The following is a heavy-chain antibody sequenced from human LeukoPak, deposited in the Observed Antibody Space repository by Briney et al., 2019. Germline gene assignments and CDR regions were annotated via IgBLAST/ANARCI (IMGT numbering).Heavy chain of an antibody. V-gene: IGHV1-2*02. CDR2: INPNSGGT. CDR3: ARDIKLLFDASDI. D-gene: IGHD2-21*01. J-gene: IGHJ3*02. CDR1: GYTFTGYY. Sequence: ASAKVSSKASGYTFTGYYMHWVRQAPGQGLGGMGWINPNSGGTNSAQKFQGRVTMTRDTSISTAYMELSRLRSDDTAVYYCARDIKLLFDASDIWGQGTMVTVSS.